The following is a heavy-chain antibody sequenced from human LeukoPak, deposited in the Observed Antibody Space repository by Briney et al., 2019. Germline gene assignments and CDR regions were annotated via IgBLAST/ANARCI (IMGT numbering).Heavy chain of an antibody. J-gene: IGHJ6*03. CDR3: ARDPAYSSSWYLYYYYYYYMDV. Sequence: GGSLRLSCAASGFTFSDYCMSWIRQAPGKGLEWISYISSSGSTKYYADSVKGRFTISRDNAKKSLYLQMNSLSVEDTAVYYCARDPAYSSSWYLYYYYYYYMDVWGKGTTVTVSS. CDR1: GFTFSDYC. V-gene: IGHV3-11*01. D-gene: IGHD6-13*01. CDR2: ISSSGSTK.